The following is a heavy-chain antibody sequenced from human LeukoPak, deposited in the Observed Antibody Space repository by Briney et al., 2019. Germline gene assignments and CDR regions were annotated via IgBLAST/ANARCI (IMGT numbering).Heavy chain of an antibody. CDR3: ARNNGMDV. Sequence: GGSLRLSCAASGFALSSHWMTWVRQVPGRGPEWVANVNRDGSETYYLDSVKGRFTISKDNAKNSLYLQMNNLRAEDTALYHCARNNGMDVWGQGTTAIVSS. CDR2: VNRDGSET. V-gene: IGHV3-7*03. J-gene: IGHJ6*02. CDR1: GFALSSHW.